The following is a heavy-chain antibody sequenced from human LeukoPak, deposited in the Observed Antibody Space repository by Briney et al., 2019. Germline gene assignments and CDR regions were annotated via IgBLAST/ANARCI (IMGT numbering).Heavy chain of an antibody. CDR3: ARDRAGYSSSYFDY. CDR2: ISAYNGNT. CDR1: GYTFTIYG. J-gene: IGHJ4*02. D-gene: IGHD6-13*01. Sequence: ASVKVSCKAAGYTFTIYGISWVRQAPGQGLEWMGWISAYNGNTNYAQKLQGRVTMTTDTSTSTAYMELRSLRSDDTAVYYCARDRAGYSSSYFDYWGQGTLVTVSS. V-gene: IGHV1-18*01.